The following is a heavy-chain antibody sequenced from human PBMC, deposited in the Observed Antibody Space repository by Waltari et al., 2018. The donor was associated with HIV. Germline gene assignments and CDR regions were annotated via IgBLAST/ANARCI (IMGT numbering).Heavy chain of an antibody. V-gene: IGHV4-30-4*01. CDR3: ARVKIVGNWFDP. D-gene: IGHD1-26*01. Sequence: VQLQESGPGLVKPSQTLSLTCTVPGGSISIGDYYWSWIRQPPGKGLEWIGYMYYSGSTYSNPSLKSRVTISVDTSKNQFSLKLSSVTAADTAVYYCARVKIVGNWFDPWGQGTLVTVSS. J-gene: IGHJ5*02. CDR2: MYYSGST. CDR1: GGSISIGDYY.